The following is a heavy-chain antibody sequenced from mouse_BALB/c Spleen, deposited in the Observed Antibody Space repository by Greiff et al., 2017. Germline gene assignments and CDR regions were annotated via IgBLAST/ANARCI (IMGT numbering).Heavy chain of an antibody. CDR3: TRRYRYDYYAMDY. CDR1: GYTFTSYW. J-gene: IGHJ4*01. D-gene: IGHD2-14*01. Sequence: VQLQQPGAELVRPGASVKLSCKASGYTFTSYWINWVKQRPGQGLEWIGNIYPSDSYTNYNQKFKDKATLTVDKSSSTAYMQLSSPTSEDSAVYYCTRRYRYDYYAMDYWGQGTSVTVSS. V-gene: IGHV1-69*02. CDR2: IYPSDSYT.